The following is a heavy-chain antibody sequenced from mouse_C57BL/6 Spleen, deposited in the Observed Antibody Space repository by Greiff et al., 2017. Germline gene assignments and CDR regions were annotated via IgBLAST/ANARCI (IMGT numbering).Heavy chain of an antibody. V-gene: IGHV1-82*01. Sequence: VQLQQSGPELVKPGASVKISCKASGYAFSSSWMNWVKQRPGKGLEWIGRSYPGDGDTNYNGKFKGKATLTADKSSSTAYMQLSSLTSEDSAVYFCAKSNWEYFDVWGTGTTVTVSS. CDR3: AKSNWEYFDV. D-gene: IGHD4-1*01. CDR2: SYPGDGDT. CDR1: GYAFSSSW. J-gene: IGHJ1*03.